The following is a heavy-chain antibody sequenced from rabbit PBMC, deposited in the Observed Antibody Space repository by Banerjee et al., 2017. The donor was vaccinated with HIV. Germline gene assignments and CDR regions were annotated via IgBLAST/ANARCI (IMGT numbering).Heavy chain of an antibody. Sequence: QEQLVESGGGLVKPEGSLTLTCTTSGFSFSSSYYMCWVRQAPGKGLEWIGCIYIGSGSTYYASWAKGRFTISKTSSTTVTLQMTSLTAADTATYFCARDYVGSSYDHYFNLWGQGTLVTVS. CDR2: IYIGSGST. D-gene: IGHD8-1*01. CDR3: ARDYVGSSYDHYFNL. V-gene: IGHV1S45*01. J-gene: IGHJ4*01. CDR1: GFSFSSSYY.